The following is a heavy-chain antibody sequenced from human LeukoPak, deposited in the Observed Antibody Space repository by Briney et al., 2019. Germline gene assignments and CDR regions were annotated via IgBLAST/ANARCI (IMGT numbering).Heavy chain of an antibody. CDR3: AGRRVLDASFDY. J-gene: IGHJ4*02. CDR1: GFTFSNNY. D-gene: IGHD3-16*01. CDR2: IYSGDNT. Sequence: GGSLRLSCAASGFTFSNNYMSWVRQAPGKGLERVSVIYSGDNTYYVESVKGRFTISRDNSKNTLFLQMNRLRAEDTAVYYCAGRRVLDASFDYWGQGTLVTVSS. V-gene: IGHV3-66*02.